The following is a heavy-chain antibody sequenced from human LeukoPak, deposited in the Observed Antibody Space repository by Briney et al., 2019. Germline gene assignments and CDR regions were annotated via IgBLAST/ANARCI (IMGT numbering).Heavy chain of an antibody. J-gene: IGHJ4*02. Sequence: GGSLRLSCAASGFTVSSNYMSWVRQAPGKGLEWVSVIYSGGSTYYADSVKGRFTISRDNSKNTLYLQMNSLRAEDTAVYYCAKVRGRAGSSSGQIDYWGQGTLVTVSS. CDR1: GFTVSSNY. D-gene: IGHD6-19*01. CDR3: AKVRGRAGSSSGQIDY. V-gene: IGHV3-66*01. CDR2: IYSGGST.